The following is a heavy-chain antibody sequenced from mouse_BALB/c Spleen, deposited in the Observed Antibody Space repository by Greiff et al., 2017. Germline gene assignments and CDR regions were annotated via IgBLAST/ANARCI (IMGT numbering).Heavy chain of an antibody. Sequence: VQLQQSGPGLVKPSQSLSLTCTVTGYSITSDYAWNWIRQFPGNKLEWMGYISYSGSTSYNPSLKSRISITRDTSKNQFFLQLNSVTTEDTATYYCATMITTVFDYWGQGTTLTVSA. CDR1: GYSITSDYA. V-gene: IGHV3-2*02. J-gene: IGHJ2*01. D-gene: IGHD2-4*01. CDR2: ISYSGST. CDR3: ATMITTVFDY.